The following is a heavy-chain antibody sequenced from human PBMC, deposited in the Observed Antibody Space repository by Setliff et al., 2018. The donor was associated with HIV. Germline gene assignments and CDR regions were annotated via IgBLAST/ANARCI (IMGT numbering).Heavy chain of an antibody. J-gene: IGHJ5*02. D-gene: IGHD3-10*01. CDR3: ARGRPSSMVRGVIIGP. CDR2: INPNSGGT. V-gene: IGHV1-2*06. Sequence: ASVKVSCKASGYTFIDYYMHWVRQAPGQGLEWMGRINPNSGGTNYAQKFQGRVTMTRDTSISTAYMELSRLRSDDTAVYYCARGRPSSMVRGVIIGPWGQGTLVTVSS. CDR1: GYTFIDYY.